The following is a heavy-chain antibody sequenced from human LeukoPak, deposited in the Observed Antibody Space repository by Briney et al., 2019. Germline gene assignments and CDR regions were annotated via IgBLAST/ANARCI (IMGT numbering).Heavy chain of an antibody. CDR1: GGSFSGYY. CDR3: ARVRYYGSGSPARGVFDY. D-gene: IGHD3-10*01. J-gene: IGHJ4*02. Sequence: SETLSLTCAVYGGSFSGYYWSWIRQPPGKGLEWIGEINHSGSTNYNPSLKSRVTISVDTSKNQFSLKLSSVTAADTAVYYCARVRYYGSGSPARGVFDYWGQGTLVTVSS. V-gene: IGHV4-34*01. CDR2: INHSGST.